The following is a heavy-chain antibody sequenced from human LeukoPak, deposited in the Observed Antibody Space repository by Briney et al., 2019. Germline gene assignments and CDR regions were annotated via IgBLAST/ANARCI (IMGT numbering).Heavy chain of an antibody. Sequence: AASVKVSCKASGYTFTGYYMHWVRQAPGQGLEWMGWINPNSGGTNYAQKFQGRVTMTRDTSISTAYMELSRLRSDDTAVYYCARDTLDSRGWYNWGQGTLVTVSS. V-gene: IGHV1-2*02. J-gene: IGHJ4*02. CDR3: ARDTLDSRGWYN. CDR1: GYTFTGYY. CDR2: INPNSGGT. D-gene: IGHD6-19*01.